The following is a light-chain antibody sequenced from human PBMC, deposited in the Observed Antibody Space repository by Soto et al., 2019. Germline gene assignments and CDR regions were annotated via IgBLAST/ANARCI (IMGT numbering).Light chain of an antibody. J-gene: IGKJ1*01. V-gene: IGKV3-15*01. CDR1: QILSSN. CDR2: GAS. Sequence: EIVLTQSPGTLSLSPGEGATLSCRASQILSSNYLAWYQQKPGQAPRLLIYGASTRATGIPARFSGSGSGTEFTLTISSLRSEDSAIYYCQQYFEWPPMTSGQGTKVDIK. CDR3: QQYFEWPPMT.